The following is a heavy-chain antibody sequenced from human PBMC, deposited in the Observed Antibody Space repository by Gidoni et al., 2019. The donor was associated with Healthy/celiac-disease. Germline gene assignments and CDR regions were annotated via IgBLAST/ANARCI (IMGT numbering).Heavy chain of an antibody. V-gene: IGHV4-39*07. CDR1: GGSISSSSYY. Sequence: QLHLQASGPGLVKPSETLSLTCPVSGGSISSSSYYWGWIRQPPGKGLEWIGSIYYSGSTYYNPSLKSRVTISVDTSKNQFALKLSSVTAADKAVYYYARVTTVCYFDYWGQGTLVTVSS. CDR2: IYYSGST. CDR3: ARVTTVCYFDY. D-gene: IGHD3-10*01. J-gene: IGHJ4*02.